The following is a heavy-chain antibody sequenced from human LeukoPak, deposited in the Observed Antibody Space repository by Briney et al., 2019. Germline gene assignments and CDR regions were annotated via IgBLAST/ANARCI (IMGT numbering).Heavy chain of an antibody. CDR1: GYSISTDYY. J-gene: IGHJ4*01. CDR3: ARVGDTSGYYQHFDY. D-gene: IGHD3-22*01. CDR2: INHRGST. V-gene: IGHV4-38-2*02. Sequence: PSETLSLTCSVSGYSISTDYYWGWIRQAPGKGLEWIGIINHRGSTNYNPSLKSRVTISPDTSKNQFSLKLSSVTAADTAVYYCARVGDTSGYYQHFDYWGRGTLVTVSS.